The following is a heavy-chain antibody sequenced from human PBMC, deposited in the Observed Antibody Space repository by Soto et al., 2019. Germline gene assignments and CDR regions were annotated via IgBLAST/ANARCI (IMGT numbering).Heavy chain of an antibody. Sequence: GGSLRLSCAASGFTFSSYAMSWVRQAPGKGLEWVSAISGSGGSTYYADSVKGRFTISRDNSKNTLYLQMNSLRAEDTAVYYCANDYDFWSGYWYYFDYWGQGTLVTVSS. V-gene: IGHV3-23*01. CDR1: GFTFSSYA. CDR2: ISGSGGST. J-gene: IGHJ4*02. CDR3: ANDYDFWSGYWYYFDY. D-gene: IGHD3-3*01.